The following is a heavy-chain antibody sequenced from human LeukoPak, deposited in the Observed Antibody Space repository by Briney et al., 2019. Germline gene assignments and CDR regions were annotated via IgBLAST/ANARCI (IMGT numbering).Heavy chain of an antibody. Sequence: SETLSLTCTVSSGSISSYYWSWIRQPPEKGLEWIGYIYYSGNTNYNPSLKSRVIISIDTSKNQFSLKLSSVTAADTAVYYCARDGTEAYDVLTGYSLPGTFDLWGQGTMVTVSS. J-gene: IGHJ3*01. CDR2: IYYSGNT. CDR3: ARDGTEAYDVLTGYSLPGTFDL. V-gene: IGHV4-59*01. D-gene: IGHD3-9*01. CDR1: SGSISSYY.